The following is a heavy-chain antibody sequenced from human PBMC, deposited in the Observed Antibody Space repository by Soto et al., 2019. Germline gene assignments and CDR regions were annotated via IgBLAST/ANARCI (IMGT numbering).Heavy chain of an antibody. CDR3: ARDKPSSYWYFDL. CDR2: IYYSGST. CDR1: GGSISSGGYY. J-gene: IGHJ2*01. Sequence: QVQLQESGPGLVKPSQTLSLTCTVSGGSISSGGYYWSWIRQHPGKGLEWIGYIYYSGSTYYNPSLKSRVTIPVDTSKNQFSLKLSSVTAADTAVYYCARDKPSSYWYFDLWGRGTLVTVSS. V-gene: IGHV4-31*03.